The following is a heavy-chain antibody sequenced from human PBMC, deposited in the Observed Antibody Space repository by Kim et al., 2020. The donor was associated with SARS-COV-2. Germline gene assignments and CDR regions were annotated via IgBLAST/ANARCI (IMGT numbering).Heavy chain of an antibody. CDR2: MNPNSGNT. J-gene: IGHJ4*02. CDR3: ARGKVPSPRYNYYGSGMIDY. V-gene: IGHV1-8*01. D-gene: IGHD3-10*01. Sequence: ASVKVSCKASGYTFTSYDINWVRQATGQGLEWMGWMNPNSGNTGYAQKFQGRVTMTRNTSISTAYMELSSLRSEDTAVYYCARGKVPSPRYNYYGSGMIDYWGQGTLVTVSS. CDR1: GYTFTSYD.